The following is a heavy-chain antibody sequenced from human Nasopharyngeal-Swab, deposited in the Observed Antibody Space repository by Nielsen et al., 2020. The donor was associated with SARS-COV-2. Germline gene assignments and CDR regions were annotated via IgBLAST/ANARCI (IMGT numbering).Heavy chain of an antibody. CDR3: ARHANYDYVWGSYRPHDAFDI. D-gene: IGHD3-16*02. Sequence: SETLSLTCTVSGGSISSGGYYWSWIRQHPGKGLEWIGYIYYSGSTYYNPSLKSRVTISVDTSKNHFSLKLSSVTAADTAVYYCARHANYDYVWGSYRPHDAFDIWGQGTMVTVSS. CDR1: GGSISSGGYY. J-gene: IGHJ3*02. V-gene: IGHV4-31*03. CDR2: IYYSGST.